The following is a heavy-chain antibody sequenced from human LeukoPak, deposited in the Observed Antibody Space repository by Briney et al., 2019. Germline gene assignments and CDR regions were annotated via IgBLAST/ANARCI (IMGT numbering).Heavy chain of an antibody. CDR1: GSSISSYY. CDR3: AKYSSSWSFDC. Sequence: SETLSRTCTVSGSSISSYYFSWIRQPPGKGLEWIGYTYYSGSTNYNPSLKSRVTISLDTSKNQFSLKLSSVTAADTAVYYCAKYSSSWSFDCWGQGTLVTVSS. V-gene: IGHV4-59*13. CDR2: TYYSGST. D-gene: IGHD6-13*01. J-gene: IGHJ4*02.